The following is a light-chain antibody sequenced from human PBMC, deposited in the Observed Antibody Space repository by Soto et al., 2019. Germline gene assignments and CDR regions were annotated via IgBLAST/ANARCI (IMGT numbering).Light chain of an antibody. Sequence: QSVLTQPPSASGTPGQRVTISCSGSSSNIGSNYVYWYQQLPGTAPKLLIYRNNQRPSGVPDRFSGSKSGTSASLAISGLRSEDEADYSSAAWDDSLSGPVFGTGTKLTV. V-gene: IGLV1-47*01. J-gene: IGLJ1*01. CDR3: AAWDDSLSGPV. CDR1: SSNIGSNY. CDR2: RNN.